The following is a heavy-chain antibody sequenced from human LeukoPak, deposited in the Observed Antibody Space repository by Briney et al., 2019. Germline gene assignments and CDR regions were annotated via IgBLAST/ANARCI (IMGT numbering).Heavy chain of an antibody. CDR2: INPNSGGT. V-gene: IGHV1-2*02. D-gene: IGHD2-15*01. Sequence: ASVKVSCKASGYTFTGYYMHWVRQAPGQGLEWMGWINPNSGGTNYAQKFQGRVTMTRDTPISTAYMELSRLRSDDTAVYYCARDPIVVVVAAKGKLGMDVWGQGTTVTVSS. CDR1: GYTFTGYY. J-gene: IGHJ6*02. CDR3: ARDPIVVVVAAKGKLGMDV.